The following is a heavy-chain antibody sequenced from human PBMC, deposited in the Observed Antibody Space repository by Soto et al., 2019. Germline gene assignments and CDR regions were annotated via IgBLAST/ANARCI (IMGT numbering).Heavy chain of an antibody. CDR2: INHSGST. CDR1: GGSFSGYY. J-gene: IGHJ6*02. Sequence: QVQLQQWGAGLLKPSETLSLTCAVYGGSFSGYYWSWIRQPPGKGLEWIGEINHSGSTNYNPSLERPVTISVDTNKNQLSRVLSSVTAADTGVYYCARGFIAVSLHVAYYYGMAVWGQGTTVTVS. V-gene: IGHV4-34*01. D-gene: IGHD3-16*02. CDR3: ARGFIAVSLHVAYYYGMAV.